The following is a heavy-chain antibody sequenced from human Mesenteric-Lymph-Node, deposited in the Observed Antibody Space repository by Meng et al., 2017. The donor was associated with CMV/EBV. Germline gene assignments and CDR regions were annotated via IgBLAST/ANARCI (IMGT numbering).Heavy chain of an antibody. CDR2: MNPNSGNT. D-gene: IGHD3-22*01. J-gene: IGHJ4*02. Sequence: ASVKVSCKASGYTFTSFDISWVRQAAGQGLEWMAWMNPNSGNTGFAQKFQGRVTLTRDTSISTAYMELSSLRSEDTAVYYCARSADSSGYSSLGFWGQGTLVTVSS. CDR3: ARSADSSGYSSLGF. V-gene: IGHV1-8*01. CDR1: GYTFTSFD.